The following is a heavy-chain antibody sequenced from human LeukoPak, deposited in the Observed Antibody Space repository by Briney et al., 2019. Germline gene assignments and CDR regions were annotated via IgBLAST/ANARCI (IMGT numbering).Heavy chain of an antibody. D-gene: IGHD6-19*01. CDR2: IISDGSRT. CDR1: GFTFSSYW. CDR3: AREDVNIAVAASGPFDI. V-gene: IGHV3-74*01. Sequence: PGGSLRLSCAASGFTFSSYWMHWVRQAPGKGLVWVSRIISDGSRTGYADSVKGRFTISRDNATNKLYLQMNSLRAEDTAVYYCAREDVNIAVAASGPFDIWGQGTMVTVSS. J-gene: IGHJ3*02.